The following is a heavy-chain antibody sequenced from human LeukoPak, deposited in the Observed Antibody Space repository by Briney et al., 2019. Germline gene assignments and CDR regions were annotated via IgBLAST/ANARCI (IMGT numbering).Heavy chain of an antibody. CDR1: GGSISSYY. D-gene: IGHD3-10*01. Sequence: SEALSLTCTVSGGSISSYYWSWIRQPPGKGLEWIGYIYYSGSTNYNPSLKSRVTISVDTSKNQFSLKLSSVTAADTAVYYCARDSGTTGEVKFDPWGQGTLVTVSS. J-gene: IGHJ5*02. V-gene: IGHV4-59*01. CDR2: IYYSGST. CDR3: ARDSGTTGEVKFDP.